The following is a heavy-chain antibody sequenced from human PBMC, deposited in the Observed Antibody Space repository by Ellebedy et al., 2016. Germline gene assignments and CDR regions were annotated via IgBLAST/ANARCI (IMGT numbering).Heavy chain of an antibody. CDR3: ARAGRGGGYYMDV. D-gene: IGHD1-14*01. Sequence: SETLSLXXAVYGESFSGFYWSWIRQPPGKGLEWIGEINHSGSSNYNPSLKSRVTISVDTSKNQFSLKLNSVTVADTAVYYCARAGRGGGYYMDVWGKGTTVTVSS. CDR2: INHSGSS. CDR1: GESFSGFY. J-gene: IGHJ6*03. V-gene: IGHV4-34*01.